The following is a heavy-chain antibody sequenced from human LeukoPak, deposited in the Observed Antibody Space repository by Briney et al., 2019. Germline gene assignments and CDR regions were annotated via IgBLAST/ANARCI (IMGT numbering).Heavy chain of an antibody. CDR3: ASGGYSGYAFDY. CDR2: IYYSGIT. Sequence: SDTLSLTCTVSGGPISRFYWSWIRQPPGKGLQWISYIYYSGITRYNPSLKSRVTISVDTSKNQFSLKLSSVTAADTGVYYCASGGYSGYAFDYWGQGILVTVSS. J-gene: IGHJ4*02. D-gene: IGHD5-12*01. V-gene: IGHV4-59*07. CDR1: GGPISRFY.